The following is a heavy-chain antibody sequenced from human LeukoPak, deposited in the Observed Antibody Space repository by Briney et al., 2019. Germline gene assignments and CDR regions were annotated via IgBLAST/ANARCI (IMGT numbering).Heavy chain of an antibody. D-gene: IGHD1-7*01. CDR2: INDSGTI. J-gene: IGHJ6*03. V-gene: IGHV4-34*01. CDR3: ARRWNYGRNYYIDV. CDR1: GGSFSNYY. Sequence: SETLSLTCAVYGGSFSNYYWSWIRQPPGRGLEWIGEINDSGTINYNPSLMGRVTISVDKSKNQFSLKLSSVTAADTAVYYCARRWNYGRNYYIDVWGKGATVCVSS.